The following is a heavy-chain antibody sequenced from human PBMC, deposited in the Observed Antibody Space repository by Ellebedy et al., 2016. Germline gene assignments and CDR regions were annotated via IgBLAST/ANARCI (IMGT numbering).Heavy chain of an antibody. D-gene: IGHD6-19*01. CDR1: GFPVSRKS. Sequence: GGSLRLXXEVSGFPVSRKSMSWVRQAPGLGLEWLSMIYTYDNTKYADSARGRFNISRDNSKNTLYLEMNSLRVDDTAVYYCATTLDDGSSGWEAAFETWGQGTVVTVSS. V-gene: IGHV3-53*01. CDR2: IYTYDNT. CDR3: ATTLDDGSSGWEAAFET. J-gene: IGHJ3*02.